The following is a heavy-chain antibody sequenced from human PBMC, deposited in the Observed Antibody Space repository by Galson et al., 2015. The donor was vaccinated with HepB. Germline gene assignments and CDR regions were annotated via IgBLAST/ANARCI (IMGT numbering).Heavy chain of an antibody. CDR1: GFSLSTSGMC. CDR2: IDWDDDK. Sequence: PALVKPTQTLTLTCTFSGFSLSTSGMCVSWIRQPPGKALEWLALIDWDDDKYYSTSLKTRLTISKDTSKNQVVLTMTNMDPVDTATYYCARSPTDYYDSSGNDAFDIWGQGTMVTVSS. J-gene: IGHJ3*02. V-gene: IGHV2-70*01. D-gene: IGHD3-22*01. CDR3: ARSPTDYYDSSGNDAFDI.